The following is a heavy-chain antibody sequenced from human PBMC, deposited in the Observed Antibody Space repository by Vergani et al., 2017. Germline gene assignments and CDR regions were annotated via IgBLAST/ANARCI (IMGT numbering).Heavy chain of an antibody. V-gene: IGHV4-59*01. CDR2: IYKSGSS. CDR3: ARDCPGGGGDCSAGWYFDL. J-gene: IGHJ2*01. Sequence: QVQLQESGPGLVKSSETLSLTCTVSGGSISDYYWNWLRQPPGEGLEWIGYIYKSGSSTYNPSLKGRVTISADTSKNQFSLKLTSVTAADTALYYCARDCPGGGGDCSAGWYFDLWGRGTLVTVSS. D-gene: IGHD2-21*02. CDR1: GGSISDYY.